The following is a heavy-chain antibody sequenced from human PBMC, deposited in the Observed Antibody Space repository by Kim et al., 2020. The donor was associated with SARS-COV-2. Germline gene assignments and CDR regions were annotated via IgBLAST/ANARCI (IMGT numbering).Heavy chain of an antibody. CDR2: VFKWGQT. CDR3: ASRTYYGWGTWQEYFDP. D-gene: IGHD3-16*01. CDR1: GFSMSETSNY. V-gene: IGHV4-39*01. J-gene: IGHJ5*02. Sequence: SETLSLTCTVSGFSMSETSNYWAWVRQPPGKGLEWIGSVFKWGQTYYNPSLRSRVVVSVDTARNQFSLKMISVTAADTALYFCASRTYYGWGTWQEYFDP.